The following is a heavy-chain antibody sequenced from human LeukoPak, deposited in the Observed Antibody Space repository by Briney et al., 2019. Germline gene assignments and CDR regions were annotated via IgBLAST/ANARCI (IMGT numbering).Heavy chain of an antibody. Sequence: GRSLRLSCAASGFTFDDYAMHWVRQAPGKGLEWVSGISWNSGSIGYADSVKGRFTISRDNPKNSLYLQMNSLRAEDTALYYCAKVGGSSYWGQGTLVTVSS. V-gene: IGHV3-9*01. D-gene: IGHD3-10*01. CDR2: ISWNSGSI. J-gene: IGHJ4*02. CDR3: AKVGGSSY. CDR1: GFTFDDYA.